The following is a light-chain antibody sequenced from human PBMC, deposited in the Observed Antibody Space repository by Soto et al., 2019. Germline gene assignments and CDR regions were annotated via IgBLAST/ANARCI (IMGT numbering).Light chain of an antibody. CDR2: DAS. CDR3: QQRSNLIT. Sequence: EIVLTQSPATLSLSPGERATLSCRAGQSVSSYLAWYQQKPGQAPRLRIYDASNRATGIPARFSGSGSGTDFTLTISSLEPEDFAVYYCQQRSNLITFGQGTRLEIK. J-gene: IGKJ5*01. CDR1: QSVSSY. V-gene: IGKV3-11*01.